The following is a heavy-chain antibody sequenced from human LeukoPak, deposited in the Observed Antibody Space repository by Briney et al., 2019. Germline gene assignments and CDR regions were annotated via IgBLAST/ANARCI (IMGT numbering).Heavy chain of an antibody. J-gene: IGHJ5*02. Sequence: GGSLRLSCAASGFTFRDYTMNWVRQSPGKGLQWVSYVSFGSSYISYADSLKGRFTISRDDAKSSVYLEMTSLRAEDTAVYYCTRASTEYAVTDGFDTWGPGTLVTVSS. CDR1: GFTFRDYT. CDR3: TRASTEYAVTDGFDT. CDR2: VSFGSSYI. V-gene: IGHV3-21*01. D-gene: IGHD4-17*01.